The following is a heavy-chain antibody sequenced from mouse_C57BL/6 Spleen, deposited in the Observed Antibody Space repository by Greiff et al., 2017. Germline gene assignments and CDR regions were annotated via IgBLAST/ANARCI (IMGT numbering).Heavy chain of an antibody. J-gene: IGHJ2*01. D-gene: IGHD1-1*01. CDR3: ARRSTYYGSSPFDY. Sequence: VQLKQSGPELVKPGASVKISCKASGYSFTDYNMNWVKQSHGKSLEWIGVINPNYGTTSYNQKFKGKATLTVDQSSSTAYMQLNSLTSEDSAVYYGARRSTYYGSSPFDYWGQGTTLTVSS. V-gene: IGHV1-39*01. CDR2: INPNYGTT. CDR1: GYSFTDYN.